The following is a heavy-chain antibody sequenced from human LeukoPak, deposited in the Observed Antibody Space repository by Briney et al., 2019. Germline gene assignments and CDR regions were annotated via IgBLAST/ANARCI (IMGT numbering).Heavy chain of an antibody. CDR1: GGSFYDYY. J-gene: IGHJ6*03. CDR2: VYHSGST. CDR3: ARRPVETTFYYYYYMDV. D-gene: IGHD2/OR15-2a*01. V-gene: IGHV4-34*01. Sequence: PSETLSLTCAVYGGSFYDYYWSWIRQPPGKVLEWIGEVYHSGSTNYNPSLKSRVTISVDTSKNQFSLKLTSVTAADTAVYYCARRPVETTFYYYYYMDVWGKGTTVTVSS.